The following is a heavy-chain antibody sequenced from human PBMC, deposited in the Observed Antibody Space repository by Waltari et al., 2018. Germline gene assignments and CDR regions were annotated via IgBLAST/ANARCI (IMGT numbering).Heavy chain of an antibody. J-gene: IGHJ3*02. CDR2: IKSNTDGGTT. D-gene: IGHD7-27*01. CDR3: TTGLGTGESDAFDI. V-gene: IGHV3-15*01. CDR1: GFPFSNAC. Sequence: EVQLVESGGGLVKPGESLRLSCAASGFPFSNACMTWVRKAPGRGLEWVGRIKSNTDGGTTAYAAPVKGRFTISRDDSKNTLYLQMNGLKIEDTAVYYCTTGLGTGESDAFDIWGQGTVVTVSS.